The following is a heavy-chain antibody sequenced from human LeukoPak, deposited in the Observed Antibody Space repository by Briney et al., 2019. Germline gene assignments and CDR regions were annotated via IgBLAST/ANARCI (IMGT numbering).Heavy chain of an antibody. CDR2: ISSSSSYI. CDR1: GFTFSSYS. V-gene: IGHV3-21*01. Sequence: PGGSLRLSFAASGFTFSSYSMNWVRQAPGKGLEWVSSISSSSSYIYYADSVKGRFTISRDNAKNSLYLQMNSLRAEDTAVYYCARVLGPNWFDPWGQGTLVTVSS. J-gene: IGHJ5*02. CDR3: ARVLGPNWFDP.